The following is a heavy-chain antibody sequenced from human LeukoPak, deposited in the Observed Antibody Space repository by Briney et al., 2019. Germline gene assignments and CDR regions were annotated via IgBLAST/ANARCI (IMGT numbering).Heavy chain of an antibody. D-gene: IGHD7-27*01. V-gene: IGHV3-9*01. CDR2: ISWNSGSI. Sequence: GGSLRLSCAASGFTFDDYAMHWVRQAPGEGLEWVSGISWNSGSIGYADSVKGRFTISRGNAKNSLHLQMNSVRAEDTALYYCAKANGGYLYYYFMDVWGKGTTVTVSS. CDR3: AKANGGYLYYYFMDV. J-gene: IGHJ6*03. CDR1: GFTFDDYA.